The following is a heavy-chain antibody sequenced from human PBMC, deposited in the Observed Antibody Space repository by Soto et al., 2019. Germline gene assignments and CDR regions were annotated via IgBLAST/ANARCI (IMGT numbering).Heavy chain of an antibody. J-gene: IGHJ4*01. V-gene: IGHV4-61*08. CDR3: ARGGGPYDSSAYYFDS. CDR1: GASVNNGGHY. CDR2: IYYSGNT. D-gene: IGHD3-22*01. Sequence: QVLLQESGPGLVKPSETLSLTCTVSGASVNNGGHYWSWIRQPPGKGLEWLGYIYYSGNTYYNPSFQSRVTMSVDVYKNQFSLRLPSATAADTAIYYCARGGGPYDSSAYYFDSWGHGALVTVSS.